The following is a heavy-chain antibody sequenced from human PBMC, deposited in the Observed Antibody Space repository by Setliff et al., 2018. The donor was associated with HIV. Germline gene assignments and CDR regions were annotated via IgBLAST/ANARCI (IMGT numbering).Heavy chain of an antibody. Sequence: ASVKVSCKTTGCTLTAFYIHWVRQAPVQGLEWMGRIHPNSGGTASPQKFQGRVAMTRDTSISTAYMELRSIRPDDTAVYYCVRNPHPTVVVPMDSHYYSMNIWGKGTTVTVSS. J-gene: IGHJ6*03. CDR3: VRNPHPTVVVPMDSHYYSMNI. CDR1: GCTLTAFY. CDR2: IHPNSGGT. D-gene: IGHD2-21*01. V-gene: IGHV1-2*06.